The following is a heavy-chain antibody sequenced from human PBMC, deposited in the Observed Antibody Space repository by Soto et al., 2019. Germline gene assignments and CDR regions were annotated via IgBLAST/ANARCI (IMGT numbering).Heavy chain of an antibody. D-gene: IGHD2-15*01. CDR3: ARHDGICSGGSCYSEWFDP. J-gene: IGHJ5*02. Sequence: PSETLSLTCTVSGGCISSSSYYWGWIRQPPGKGLEWIGSIYYSGSTYYNPSLKSRVTISVDTSKNQFSLKLSSVTAADTAVYYCARHDGICSGGSCYSEWFDPWGQGTLVTVSS. V-gene: IGHV4-39*01. CDR2: IYYSGST. CDR1: GGCISSSSYY.